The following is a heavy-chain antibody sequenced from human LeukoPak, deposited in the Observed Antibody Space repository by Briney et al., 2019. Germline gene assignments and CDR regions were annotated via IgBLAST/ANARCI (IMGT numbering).Heavy chain of an antibody. J-gene: IGHJ3*02. CDR2: IYSGGNT. CDR3: ARDVGFIVGATPGAFDI. D-gene: IGHD1-26*01. V-gene: IGHV3-66*01. Sequence: PGGSLRLSCAASGFTVSSNYMTWVRRAPGKGLEWVSVIYSGGNTYYADSVKGRFTISRDNTKNTLYLQMNSLRADDTAVYYCARDVGFIVGATPGAFDIWGQGTMVTVSS. CDR1: GFTVSSNY.